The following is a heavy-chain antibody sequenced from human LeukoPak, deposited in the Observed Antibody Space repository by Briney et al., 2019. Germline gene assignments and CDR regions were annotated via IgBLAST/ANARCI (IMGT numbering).Heavy chain of an antibody. CDR1: GYTFTSYY. CDR3: AGDLGPSASGSYMCDY. J-gene: IGHJ4*02. CDR2: INPSGGST. Sequence: ASVKVSCKASGYTFTSYYMHWVRQAPGQGLEWMGIINPSGGSTSYAQKFQGRVTMTRDTSTSTVYMELSSLRSEDTAVYYCAGDLGPSASGSYMCDYWGQGTLVTVSS. D-gene: IGHD3-10*01. V-gene: IGHV1-46*01.